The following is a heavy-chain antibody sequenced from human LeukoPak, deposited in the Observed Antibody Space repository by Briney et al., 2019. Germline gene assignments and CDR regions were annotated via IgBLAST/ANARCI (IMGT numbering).Heavy chain of an antibody. J-gene: IGHJ6*03. D-gene: IGHD3-3*01. CDR3: ARISSFWSGLHYYYFMDV. CDR1: GFAFSDYY. Sequence: GGSLRLSCAASGFAFSDYYMSWIRQPPGKGLEWVSYISSSGSTMYYADSVKGRFTISRDNAKNSLYLQMNSLRVEDTAVYYCARISSFWSGLHYYYFMDVWGKGTTVTVSS. CDR2: ISSSGSTM. V-gene: IGHV3-11*04.